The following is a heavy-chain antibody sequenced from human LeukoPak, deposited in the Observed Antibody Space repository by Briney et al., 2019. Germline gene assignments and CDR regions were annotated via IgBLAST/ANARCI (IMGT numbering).Heavy chain of an antibody. CDR1: GFTFGDYA. D-gene: IGHD2-15*01. V-gene: IGHV3-49*04. J-gene: IGHJ5*02. CDR3: TSGIVVVVAARRVWFDP. CDR2: IRSKAYGGTT. Sequence: PGRSLRLSCTASGFTFGDYAMSWVRQAPGKGLEWVGFIRSKAYGGTTEYAASVKGRFTISRDDSKSIAYQQMNSLKTEDTAVYYCTSGIVVVVAARRVWFDPWGQGTLVTVSS.